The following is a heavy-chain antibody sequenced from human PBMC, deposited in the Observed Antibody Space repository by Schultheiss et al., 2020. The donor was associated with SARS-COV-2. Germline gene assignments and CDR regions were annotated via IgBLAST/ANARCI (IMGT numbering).Heavy chain of an antibody. CDR1: GFTFSSYW. Sequence: GGSLRLSCAASGFTFSSYWMSWVRQAPGKGLEWVANIKQDGSVEHYVDSVRGRFIISRDNAENSLDLQMNSLRVDDTAVYYCVKEGDEMGTSWGQGTLVTVSS. J-gene: IGHJ4*02. D-gene: IGHD5-24*01. V-gene: IGHV3-7*03. CDR2: IKQDGSVE. CDR3: VKEGDEMGTS.